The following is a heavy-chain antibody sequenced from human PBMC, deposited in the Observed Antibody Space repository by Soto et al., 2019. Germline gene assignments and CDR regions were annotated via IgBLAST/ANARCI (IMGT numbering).Heavy chain of an antibody. CDR3: ARDTIFGVVPWFDP. D-gene: IGHD3-3*01. CDR1: GFTFEDYG. CDR2: INWNGGST. Sequence: EVQLVESGGGGVRPGGSRRLSCAASGFTFEDYGMSGVRQAQGKGLEWVSGINWNGGSTGYADSVKGRFTISRDNAKNSLYLQMNSLRAEDTALYHCARDTIFGVVPWFDPWGQGTLVTVSS. V-gene: IGHV3-20*01. J-gene: IGHJ5*02.